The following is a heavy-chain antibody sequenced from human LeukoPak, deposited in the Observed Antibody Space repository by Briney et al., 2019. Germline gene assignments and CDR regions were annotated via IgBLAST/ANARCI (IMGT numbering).Heavy chain of an antibody. CDR3: ARVNDFGAFDI. CDR2: INHSGST. D-gene: IGHD3/OR15-3a*01. V-gene: IGHV4-34*01. J-gene: IGHJ3*02. CDR1: GGSISSFF. Sequence: PSETLSLTCTVSGGSISSFFWNWIRQPPGKGLEWIGEINHSGSTNYNPSLKSRVTISVDTSKNQFSLKLSSVTAADTAVYYCARVNDFGAFDIWGQGTMVTVSS.